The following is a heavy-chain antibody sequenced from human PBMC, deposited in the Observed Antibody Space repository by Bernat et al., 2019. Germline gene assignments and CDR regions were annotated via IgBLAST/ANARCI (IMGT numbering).Heavy chain of an antibody. CDR1: GYTFTVYH. V-gene: IGHV1-2*02. Sequence: QVQLVQSGAEVKKPGASVKVSCKASGYTFTVYHLHWVRQAPGQGLEWMGWTNIKTGGTNYAQKFQGRVTMTRDASISTAYMELSRLTSDDTAVYYFARDGRTFDLDYWGQGTLVTVSS. D-gene: IGHD3-10*01. J-gene: IGHJ4*02. CDR2: TNIKTGGT. CDR3: ARDGRTFDLDY.